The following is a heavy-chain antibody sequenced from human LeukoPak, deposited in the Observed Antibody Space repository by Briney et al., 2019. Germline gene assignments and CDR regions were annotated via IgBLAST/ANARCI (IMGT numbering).Heavy chain of an antibody. CDR3: TRGSYGDYEY. CDR2: IDPSSTYI. J-gene: IGHJ4*02. CDR1: GFTFSNYV. D-gene: IGHD4-17*01. Sequence: PGGSLRLSCAASGFTFSNYVMNWVRQAPWKGLEWVSSIDPSSTYIYYADSVKGRFTISRDNAQNSLYLQMNSLRAEDTAVYYCTRGSYGDYEYWGQGTLVTVSS. V-gene: IGHV3-21*01.